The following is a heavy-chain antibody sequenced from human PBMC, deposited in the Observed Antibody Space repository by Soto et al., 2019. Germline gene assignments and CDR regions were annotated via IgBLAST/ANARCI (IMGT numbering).Heavy chain of an antibody. CDR1: GGSISSSIYY. CDR3: ELLLQLWPRRPIDY. D-gene: IGHD5-18*01. CDR2: IYYSGST. Sequence: SETLSLTCTVSGGSISSSIYYWGWILQPPGKGLEWIGSIYYSGSTYYNPSLKSRVTMTRDTSISTAYMELSRLRSDDTAVYYCELLLQLWPRRPIDYWGQGTLVTVSS. V-gene: IGHV4-39*01. J-gene: IGHJ4*02.